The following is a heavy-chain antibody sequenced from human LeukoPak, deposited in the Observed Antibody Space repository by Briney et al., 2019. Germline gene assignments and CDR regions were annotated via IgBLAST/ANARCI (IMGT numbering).Heavy chain of an antibody. J-gene: IGHJ4*02. CDR2: ISAYNGNT. CDR1: GYTFTSYG. V-gene: IGHV1-18*01. CDR3: ARTDGDSVTYHFDY. Sequence: ASVTVSCKASGYTFTSYGISWVRQAPGQGLEWMGWISAYNGNTNYAQKLQGRVTMTTDTSTSTAYMELRSLRSDDTAVYYCARTDGDSVTYHFDYWGQGTLVTVSS. D-gene: IGHD6-13*01.